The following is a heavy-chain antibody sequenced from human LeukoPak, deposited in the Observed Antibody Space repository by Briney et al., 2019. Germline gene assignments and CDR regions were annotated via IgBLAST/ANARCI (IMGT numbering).Heavy chain of an antibody. CDR3: ASRFTAMVAPPDY. J-gene: IGHJ4*02. CDR2: ISSSSSYI. CDR1: GFTFSSYE. D-gene: IGHD5-18*01. V-gene: IGHV3-21*01. Sequence: PGGSLRLSCAASGFTFSSYEMNWVRQAPGKGLEWVSSISSSSSYIYYADSVKGRFTISRDNAKNSLYLQMNSLRAEDTAVYYCASRFTAMVAPPDYWGQGTLVTVSS.